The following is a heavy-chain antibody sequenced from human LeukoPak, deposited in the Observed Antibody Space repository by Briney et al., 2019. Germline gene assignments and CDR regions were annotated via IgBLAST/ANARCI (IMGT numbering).Heavy chain of an antibody. V-gene: IGHV4-61*02. CDR3: ARAAVGQLDFDY. CDR2: IYTSGST. J-gene: IGHJ4*02. Sequence: SETLSLTCTVSGGSISSGSYYWSWIRQPAGKGLEWIGRIYTSGSTNYNPSLKSRVTISVDTSKNQFSLKLSSVTAADTAVYYCARAAVGQLDFDYWGQGTLVTVSS. D-gene: IGHD5-18*01. CDR1: GGSISSGSYY.